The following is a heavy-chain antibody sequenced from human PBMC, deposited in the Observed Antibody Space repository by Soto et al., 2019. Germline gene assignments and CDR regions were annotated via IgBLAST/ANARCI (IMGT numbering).Heavy chain of an antibody. Sequence: PGGSLRLSCAASGFTFSSYAMSWVRQAPGKGLEWVSAISGSGGSTYYADSVKGRFTISRDNSKNTLYLQMNSLRAEDTAVYYCAKAFPTRYCSSTSSSTYYYYYGMDVWGQETTVTVS. CDR2: ISGSGGST. CDR3: AKAFPTRYCSSTSSSTYYYYYGMDV. J-gene: IGHJ6*02. D-gene: IGHD2-2*01. V-gene: IGHV3-23*01. CDR1: GFTFSSYA.